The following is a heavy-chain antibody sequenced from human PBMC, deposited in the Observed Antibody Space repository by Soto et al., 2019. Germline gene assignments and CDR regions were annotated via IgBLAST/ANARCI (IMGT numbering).Heavy chain of an antibody. CDR2: IYYSGST. J-gene: IGHJ3*02. Sequence: HSETLSIACTVSGGSVSSGVYYWSWIRQHPGKGLEWIGYIYYSGSTYYNPSLKSRVTISVDTSKNQFSLKLSSVTAADTAVYYCARMTTNDAFDIWGQGTMVTVSS. D-gene: IGHD4-17*01. CDR1: GGSVSSGVYY. V-gene: IGHV4-31*03. CDR3: ARMTTNDAFDI.